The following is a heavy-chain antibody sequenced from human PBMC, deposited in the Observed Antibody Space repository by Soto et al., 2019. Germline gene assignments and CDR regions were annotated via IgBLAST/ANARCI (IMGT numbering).Heavy chain of an antibody. CDR2: IYYSGST. CDR1: GGSISSGGYY. Sequence: PSETLSLTCTVSGGSISSGGYYWSWIRQHPGKGLEWIGYIYYSGSTYYNPSLKSRVTISVDTSKNQFSLKLSSVTAADTAVYYCARVGRTVTTSPSWFDPWGQGTLVTVSS. CDR3: ARVGRTVTTSPSWFDP. D-gene: IGHD4-4*01. J-gene: IGHJ5*02. V-gene: IGHV4-31*03.